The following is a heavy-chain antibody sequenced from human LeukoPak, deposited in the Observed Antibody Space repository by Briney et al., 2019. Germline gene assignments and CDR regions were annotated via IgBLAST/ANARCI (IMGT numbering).Heavy chain of an antibody. CDR3: ARDRYYYDSTGYYFDY. Sequence: SETLSLTCTISGGSVSDYYWSWIRQSPGKGLEWIGYIYHTGSTSYSPSLKSRVTISADTSQNQFSLKLSSVAAADTAVYYCARDRYYYDSTGYYFDYWGQGTLVTVSS. CDR2: IYHTGST. J-gene: IGHJ4*02. CDR1: GGSVSDYY. D-gene: IGHD3-22*01. V-gene: IGHV4-59*02.